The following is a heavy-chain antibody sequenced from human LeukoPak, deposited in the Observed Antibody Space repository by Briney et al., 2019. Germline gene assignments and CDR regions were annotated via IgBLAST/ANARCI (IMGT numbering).Heavy chain of an antibody. CDR2: INPNSGGT. D-gene: IGHD4-17*01. Sequence: ASVKVSCKASGYTFTGYYMHWVRQAPGQGLEWMGWINPNSGGTNYAQKFQGWVTMTRDTSISPAYMELSRLRSDDTAVYYCARDVDYADYGWFDPWGQGTLVTVSS. V-gene: IGHV1-2*04. J-gene: IGHJ5*02. CDR3: ARDVDYADYGWFDP. CDR1: GYTFTGYY.